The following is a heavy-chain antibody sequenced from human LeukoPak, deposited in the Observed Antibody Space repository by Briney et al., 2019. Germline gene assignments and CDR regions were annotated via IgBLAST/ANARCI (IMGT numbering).Heavy chain of an antibody. CDR2: IIPIFATA. J-gene: IGHJ4*02. Sequence: SVKVSCKASGGTFSSYAISWVRLAPGQGLEWMGGIIPIFATANYAQKFQGRVTITADESTSTAYMELSSLRSEDTAVYYCARGPITTRSHFDYWGQGTLVTVSS. D-gene: IGHD3-22*01. CDR3: ARGPITTRSHFDY. V-gene: IGHV1-69*13. CDR1: GGTFSSYA.